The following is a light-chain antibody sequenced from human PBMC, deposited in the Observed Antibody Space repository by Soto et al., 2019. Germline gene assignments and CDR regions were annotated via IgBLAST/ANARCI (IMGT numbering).Light chain of an antibody. J-gene: IGKJ3*01. Sequence: EIVLTQSPATLSLSPGERATLSCRASQSVGSYLAWYQQKPGQAPRLLIYDASNRATGIPARFSGSGSGTDFTLTISSLEPEDFAVYYCQQRSNWSCTFGPGTKVDIK. CDR2: DAS. V-gene: IGKV3-11*01. CDR1: QSVGSY. CDR3: QQRSNWSCT.